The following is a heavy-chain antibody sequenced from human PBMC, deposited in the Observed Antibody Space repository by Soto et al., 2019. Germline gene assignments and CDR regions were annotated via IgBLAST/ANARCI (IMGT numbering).Heavy chain of an antibody. CDR1: GDSSSSYY. CDR2: IYHSGST. J-gene: IGHJ4*02. CDR3: ARHNYGSGSTYFDY. Sequence: SETLSLTCTVSGDSSSSYYWSWIRQPPGKGLEWIGYIYHSGSTNYNPSLKSRVTISVDTSKNQFSLKLNSMTAADTAVYYCARHNYGSGSTYFDYWGQGTLVTVSS. D-gene: IGHD3-10*01. V-gene: IGHV4-59*08.